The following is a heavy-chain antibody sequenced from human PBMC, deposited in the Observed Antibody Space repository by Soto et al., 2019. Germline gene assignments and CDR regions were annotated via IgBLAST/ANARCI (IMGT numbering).Heavy chain of an antibody. D-gene: IGHD3-9*01. V-gene: IGHV1-69*12. CDR2: IIPVFGTA. CDR1: RGSLSNYG. J-gene: IGHJ6*02. CDR3: ARGDATKIVVTTYYAMDV. Sequence: QVQLVQSGAEVKKPGSSVKVSCKASRGSLSNYGISWVRQAPGQGLEWMGGIIPVFGTANYAQKFQGRVTITADESTSIVYMDVTSLRSEHTAVYYCARGDATKIVVTTYYAMDVWGQGTTVTVSS.